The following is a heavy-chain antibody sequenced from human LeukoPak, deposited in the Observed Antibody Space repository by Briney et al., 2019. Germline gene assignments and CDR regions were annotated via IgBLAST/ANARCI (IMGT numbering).Heavy chain of an antibody. D-gene: IGHD6-19*01. Sequence: PGGSLRLSCAASGFTFSSDSMNSVRQAPGNGLEWVSSISSSSSYIYYADSVKGRFTISRDNAKTSLYLQMNSLRAEDTAVYYCARDSSGWFYYMDVWGKGTTVTVSS. CDR3: ARDSSGWFYYMDV. CDR1: GFTFSSDS. CDR2: ISSSSSYI. J-gene: IGHJ6*03. V-gene: IGHV3-21*01.